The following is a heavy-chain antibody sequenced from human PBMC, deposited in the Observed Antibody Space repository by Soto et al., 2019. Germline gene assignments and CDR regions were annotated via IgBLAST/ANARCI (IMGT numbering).Heavy chain of an antibody. D-gene: IGHD3-22*01. J-gene: IGHJ6*02. Sequence: GGSLRLSCAASGFTFDDYAMHWVRQAPGKGLEWVSGISWNSGSIGYADSVKGRFTISRDNAKNSLYLQMNSLRAEDTALYYCAKSTITMIVVVPRPSDYYGMDVWGQGTTVTVSS. CDR3: AKSTITMIVVVPRPSDYYGMDV. CDR2: ISWNSGSI. V-gene: IGHV3-9*01. CDR1: GFTFDDYA.